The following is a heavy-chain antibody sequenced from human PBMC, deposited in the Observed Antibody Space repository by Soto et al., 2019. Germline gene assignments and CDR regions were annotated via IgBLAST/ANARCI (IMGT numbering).Heavy chain of an antibody. CDR2: IYYSGST. V-gene: IGHV4-59*08. CDR3: ARHRAYDSSGYYYANPLNNWFDP. D-gene: IGHD3-22*01. CDR1: GGTISSWY. J-gene: IGHJ5*02. Sequence: SETLSLTCAASGGTISSWYWSWIRQPPGKGLEWIGSIYYSGSTNYNPSLKSRVTISVDTSKNQFSLKLSSVTAADTAVYYCARHRAYDSSGYYYANPLNNWFDPWGQGTLVTVSS.